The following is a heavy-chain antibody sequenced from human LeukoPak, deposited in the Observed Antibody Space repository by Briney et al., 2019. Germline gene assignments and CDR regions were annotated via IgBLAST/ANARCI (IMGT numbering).Heavy chain of an antibody. CDR3: ARGGRGSAAVVAPRSFDI. V-gene: IGHV3-23*01. CDR1: GFTFSSYA. Sequence: GGSLRLSCAASGFTFSSYAMSWVRQAPGKGLEWVSAISGSGGSTYYADSVKVRFTISRDISKNTLYLQMNNLRAEDSALYYCARGGRGSAAVVAPRSFDIWGQGTMVTVSS. D-gene: IGHD3-22*01. J-gene: IGHJ3*02. CDR2: ISGSGGST.